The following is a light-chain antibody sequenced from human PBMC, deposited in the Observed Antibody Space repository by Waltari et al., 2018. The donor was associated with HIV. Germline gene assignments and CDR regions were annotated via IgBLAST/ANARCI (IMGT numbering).Light chain of an antibody. V-gene: IGLV3-1*01. CDR3: QAWDSSSVV. J-gene: IGLJ2*01. CDR2: QES. Sequence: SYELTQPPSVSVSPGQTASITCSGATLGDKYACWYQQKPGQSPVLVIYQESKRPSGISERFSGSNSGNTATLTISGTQAMDEADYYCQAWDSSSVVFGGGTKLTVL. CDR1: TLGDKY.